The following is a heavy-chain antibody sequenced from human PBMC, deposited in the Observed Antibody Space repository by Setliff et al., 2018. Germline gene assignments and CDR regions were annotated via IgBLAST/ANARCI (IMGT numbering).Heavy chain of an antibody. Sequence: SETLSLTCTVSGGSINSSTYNSRSYYGGWIRQPPGKGLEWIGRIYYSGNNYYNASLKSRLTISVDTSKNQCSLKLRSVTAADTAVYYCARQPPQNWAIPFELWGQGKRVTVAS. J-gene: IGHJ3*01. D-gene: IGHD7-27*01. V-gene: IGHV4-39*01. CDR2: IYYSGNN. CDR3: ARQPPQNWAIPFEL. CDR1: GGSINSSTYNSRSYY.